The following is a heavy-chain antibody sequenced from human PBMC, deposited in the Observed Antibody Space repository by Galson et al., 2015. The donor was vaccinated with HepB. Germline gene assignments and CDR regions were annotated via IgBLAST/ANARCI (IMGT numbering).Heavy chain of an antibody. Sequence: SLRLSCAASGFTFSRHGMHWVRQAPGKGLGWVALIWYDGSNQYYGDSVKGRFTISRDNAKNTLYLQMNSLRVEDTAVYYCAREDPTGAVAVLDYWGQGTLVAVSS. CDR2: IWYDGSNQ. D-gene: IGHD6-13*01. V-gene: IGHV3-33*01. CDR3: AREDPTGAVAVLDY. J-gene: IGHJ4*02. CDR1: GFTFSRHG.